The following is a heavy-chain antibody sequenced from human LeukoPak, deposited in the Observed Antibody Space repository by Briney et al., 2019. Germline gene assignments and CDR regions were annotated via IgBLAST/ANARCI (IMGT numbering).Heavy chain of an antibody. D-gene: IGHD3-10*01. CDR2: IYPGDSDT. V-gene: IGHV5-51*01. CDR1: GYSFSTYW. J-gene: IGHJ4*02. CDR3: ARVRWFGDLKSWYFDY. Sequence: GESLQISCKSSGYSFSTYWIGWVRQMPGKGLEWMGIIYPGDSDTRYSPSFQGQVTISADKSISTAYLQWSSLKASDTAMYYCARVRWFGDLKSWYFDYWGQGTLVTVSS.